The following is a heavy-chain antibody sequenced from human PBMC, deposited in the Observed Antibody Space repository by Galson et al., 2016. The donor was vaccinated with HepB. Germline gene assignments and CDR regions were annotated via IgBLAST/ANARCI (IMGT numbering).Heavy chain of an antibody. J-gene: IGHJ6*02. CDR3: ARSNSLVPAAILRYGLDV. Sequence: SLRLSCAASGFTFNTYAMHWVRQPPAPGKRLEYVSAISNGGTTYYAESVKVRFTISRDNSKNMLYLQMGSLRPEDMAVYYCARSNSLVPAAILRYGLDVWGQGTTVTVSS. V-gene: IGHV3-64*02. CDR2: ISNGGTT. D-gene: IGHD2-2*01. CDR1: GFTFNTYA.